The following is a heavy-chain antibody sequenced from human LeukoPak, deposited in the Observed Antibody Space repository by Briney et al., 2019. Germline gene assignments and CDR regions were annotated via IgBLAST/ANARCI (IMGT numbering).Heavy chain of an antibody. V-gene: IGHV3-23*01. CDR1: GFTFSSYA. Sequence: GGSLRLSCAASGFTFSSYAMSWVRQAPRKGLEWVSAISDSGGSTYYADSVKGRFTISRDNFKNTLYLQMSSLRAEDTAVYYCAKLAHNYDTKVDYWGQGTLVTVSS. J-gene: IGHJ4*02. CDR3: AKLAHNYDTKVDY. D-gene: IGHD3-22*01. CDR2: ISDSGGST.